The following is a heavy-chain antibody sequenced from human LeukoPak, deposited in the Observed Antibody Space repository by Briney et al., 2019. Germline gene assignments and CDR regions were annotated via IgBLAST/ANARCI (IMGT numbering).Heavy chain of an antibody. V-gene: IGHV4-34*01. CDR2: INHSGST. Sequence: SETLSLTCPVYGGSFSGYYWSWIRQPPGKGLEWIGEINHSGSTNYNPSLKSRVTISVDTSKNQFSLKLSSVTAADTAVYYCARGVYHDSSGYYETPFDYWGQGTLVTVSS. D-gene: IGHD3-22*01. CDR3: ARGVYHDSSGYYETPFDY. J-gene: IGHJ4*02. CDR1: GGSFSGYY.